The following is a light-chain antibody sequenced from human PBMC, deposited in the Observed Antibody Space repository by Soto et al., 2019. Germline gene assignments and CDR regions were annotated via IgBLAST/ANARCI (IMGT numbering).Light chain of an antibody. CDR3: SFYTSGSTIV. V-gene: IGLV2-14*01. Sequence: QSALTQPASVSGSPGQSITISCTGTTSDVGGYKFVSWYQQHPGKAPKLMIYEVSNRPSGVSNRFSGSKSGNTASLTISGLQAEDEADDYCSFYTSGSTIVFGTGTKVTVL. CDR1: TSDVGGYKF. J-gene: IGLJ1*01. CDR2: EVS.